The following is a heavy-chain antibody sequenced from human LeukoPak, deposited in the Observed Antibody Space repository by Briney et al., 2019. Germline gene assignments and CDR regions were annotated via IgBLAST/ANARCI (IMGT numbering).Heavy chain of an antibody. CDR2: IYHSGST. CDR3: AREGGGNSGVFDY. Sequence: PSETLSLTCTVSGYSISSGYYWGWIRQTPGKGLEYIGSIYHSGSTHYNPSLKSRVTLSVDTSKNQVSLKLSSVTAADTAVYYCAREGGGNSGVFDYWGQGTLVTVSS. V-gene: IGHV4-38-2*02. CDR1: GYSISSGYY. D-gene: IGHD4-23*01. J-gene: IGHJ4*02.